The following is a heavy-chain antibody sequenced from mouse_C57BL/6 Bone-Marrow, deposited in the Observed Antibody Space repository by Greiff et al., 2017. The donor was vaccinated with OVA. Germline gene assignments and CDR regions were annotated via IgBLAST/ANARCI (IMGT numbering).Heavy chain of an antibody. Sequence: VQLQQSGAELVRPGASVKLSCTASGFNIKDDYMHWVKQRPEQGLEWIGWIDPENGDTEYASKFQGKATIKADTSSNTAYLQLSSRTSEDTAVYYCTADWDDYWGQGTTLTVSS. CDR3: TADWDDY. D-gene: IGHD4-1*01. J-gene: IGHJ2*01. CDR2: IDPENGDT. CDR1: GFNIKDDY. V-gene: IGHV14-4*01.